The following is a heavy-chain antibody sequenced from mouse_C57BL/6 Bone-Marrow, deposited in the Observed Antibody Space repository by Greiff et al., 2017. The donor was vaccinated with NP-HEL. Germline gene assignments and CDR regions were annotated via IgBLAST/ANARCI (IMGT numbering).Heavy chain of an antibody. CDR2: SRNKANDYTT. V-gene: IGHV7-1*01. D-gene: IGHD2-5*01. CDR1: GFTFSDFY. Sequence: EVKVVESGGGLVQSGRSLRLSCATSGFTFSDFYMEWVRQAPGKGLEWIAASRNKANDYTTEYSASVKGRFIVSRDTSQSILYLQMNALRAEDTAIYYCARGAYYSNIYWYFDVWGTGTTVTVSS. CDR3: ARGAYYSNIYWYFDV. J-gene: IGHJ1*03.